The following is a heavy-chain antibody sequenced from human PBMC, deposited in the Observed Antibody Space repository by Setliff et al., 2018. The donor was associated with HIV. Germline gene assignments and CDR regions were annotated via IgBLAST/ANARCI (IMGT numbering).Heavy chain of an antibody. CDR3: ARDRGRTDSFDI. V-gene: IGHV3-74*01. CDR1: GYNFGVYW. D-gene: IGHD1-26*01. CDR2: INSDGSGT. J-gene: IGHJ3*02. Sequence: PGGSLRLSCAASGYNFGVYWMHWVRQVPGKGLVWVSHINSDGSGTKYAYSVKGRFTMSRDNAKNTLYLQMNSLRAEDTALYFCARDRGRTDSFDIWGQGTMVTVSS.